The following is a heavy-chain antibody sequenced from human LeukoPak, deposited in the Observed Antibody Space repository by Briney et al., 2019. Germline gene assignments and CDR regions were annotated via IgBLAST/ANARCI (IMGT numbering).Heavy chain of an antibody. J-gene: IGHJ4*02. CDR1: GFTFSSYA. D-gene: IGHD2-2*01. CDR2: ISYDGSNK. Sequence: GRSLRLSCAASGFTFSSYAMHWVRQAPGKGLEWVAVISYDGSNKYYADSVKGRFTISRDNSKNTLYLQMNSLRADDTAVYYCAKDGNKARSRNFDYWGQGTLVTVSS. CDR3: AKDGNKARSRNFDY. V-gene: IGHV3-30-3*01.